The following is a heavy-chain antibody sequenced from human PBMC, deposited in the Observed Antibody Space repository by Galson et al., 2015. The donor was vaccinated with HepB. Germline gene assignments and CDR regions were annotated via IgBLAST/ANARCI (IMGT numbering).Heavy chain of an antibody. CDR2: IGSDGSST. J-gene: IGHJ6*02. CDR3: AKDLGVRGEYYYYGMDV. CDR1: GFTFSSYA. Sequence: SLRLSCAASGFTFSSYAMSWVRQAPGKGLEWVSAIGSDGSSTFYADSVKGRSTISRDNSGNTLYLQMNCLRAEDTAIYYCAKDLGVRGEYYYYGMDVWGQGTTVTVSS. D-gene: IGHD3-10*01. V-gene: IGHV3-23*01.